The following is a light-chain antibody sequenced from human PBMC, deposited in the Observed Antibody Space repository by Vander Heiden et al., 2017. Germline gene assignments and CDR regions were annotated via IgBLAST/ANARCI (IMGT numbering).Light chain of an antibody. J-gene: IGKJ4*01. V-gene: IGKV1-39*01. Sequence: IQMTQSPSSLSASVGDRVTITCRASQSMSSYLNWYQHKPGKAPKLLIYAASSLQGGVPSRFSGSGSGTDFTLTISSLQPEDFATYYCQQSYSSPPTFGGGTKVEIK. CDR3: QQSYSSPPT. CDR1: QSMSSY. CDR2: AAS.